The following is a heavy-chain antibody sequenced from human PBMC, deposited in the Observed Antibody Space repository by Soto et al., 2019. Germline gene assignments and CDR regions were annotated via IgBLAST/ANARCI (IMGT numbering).Heavy chain of an antibody. CDR3: AKAHYYDSSGYYYKYYFDY. CDR1: GFTFSSYA. Sequence: GGSLRLSCAASGFTFSSYAMSWVRQAPRQGLDWVSAISGSGGSTYYADSVKGRFTISRDNSKNTLYLQMNSLRAEDTAVYYCAKAHYYDSSGYYYKYYFDYWGQGTMVTVSS. D-gene: IGHD3-22*01. J-gene: IGHJ4*02. CDR2: ISGSGGST. V-gene: IGHV3-23*01.